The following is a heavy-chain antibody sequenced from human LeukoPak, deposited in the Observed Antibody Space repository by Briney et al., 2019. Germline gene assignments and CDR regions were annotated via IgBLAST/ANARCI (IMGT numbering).Heavy chain of an antibody. CDR3: ARRDCSGGSCYSSSYYYYYYYMDV. CDR2: IYYSGIT. D-gene: IGHD2-15*01. Sequence: SETLPLTCTVSGGSISTYYWSWIRQPPGKGLEWIGYIYYSGITNYNPSLKSRATISVDTSKNQFSLKLSSVTAADTAVYYCARRDCSGGSCYSSSYYYYYYYMDVWGKGTTVTVSS. J-gene: IGHJ6*03. V-gene: IGHV4-59*12. CDR1: GGSISTYY.